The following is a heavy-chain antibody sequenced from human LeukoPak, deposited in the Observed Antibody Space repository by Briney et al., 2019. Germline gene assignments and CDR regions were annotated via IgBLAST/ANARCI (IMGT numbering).Heavy chain of an antibody. J-gene: IGHJ4*02. V-gene: IGHV3-23*01. Sequence: GGSLRLSCAASGFTFSSYAMSWVRQAPGKGLEWVSAISGSGGGTYYANSVKGRFTISSDNSRDTLYLQMNSLRAEDTALYFCAKTPDYYGSGSSSYIDCWGQGTLVSVSS. CDR3: AKTPDYYGSGSSSYIDC. CDR1: GFTFSSYA. CDR2: ISGSGGGT. D-gene: IGHD3-10*01.